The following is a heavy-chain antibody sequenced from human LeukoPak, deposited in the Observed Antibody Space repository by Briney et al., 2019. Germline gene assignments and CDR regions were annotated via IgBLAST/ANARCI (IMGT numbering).Heavy chain of an antibody. J-gene: IGHJ5*02. D-gene: IGHD1-14*01. CDR1: GYTFTSYD. CDR2: MKPNSANT. V-gene: IGHV1-8*01. Sequence: ASVKVSCKASGYTFTSYDINWVRQATGQGLEWVGWMKPNSANTGYAQKFQGRVTMTMNTSISTAYMELSSLRFDDTAVYYCARGRGQFQVPRIDPWGQGTLVTVSS. CDR3: ARGRGQFQVPRIDP.